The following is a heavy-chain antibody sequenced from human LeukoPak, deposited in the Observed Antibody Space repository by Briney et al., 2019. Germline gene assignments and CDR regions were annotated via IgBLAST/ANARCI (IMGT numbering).Heavy chain of an antibody. V-gene: IGHV1-8*01. CDR2: MNPNSGNT. CDR3: ARRLTTVTTRGLTVWFDP. D-gene: IGHD4-11*01. Sequence: ASVKVSCKASGYTFTSYDINWVRQATGQGLEWMGWMNPNSGNTGYAQKFQGRVTMTRNTSISTAYMELSSLRSEDTAVYYCARRLTTVTTRGLTVWFDPWGQGTLVTVSS. J-gene: IGHJ5*02. CDR1: GYTFTSYD.